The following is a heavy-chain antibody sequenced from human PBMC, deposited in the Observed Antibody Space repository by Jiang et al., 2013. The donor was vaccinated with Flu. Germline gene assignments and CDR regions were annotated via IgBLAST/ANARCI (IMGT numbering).Heavy chain of an antibody. Sequence: GPGLVKPSETLSLTCSVFGDSINSNNYYWGWIRQAPGQGLEWVGSIYFSGTTYQNPSLKSRVTTSLDTSKNQFSLKLRSVTAADTAVYFCARNVMTTVTQFFDYWGQGTLITVSS. J-gene: IGHJ4*02. V-gene: IGHV4-39*07. CDR1: GDSINSNNYY. CDR2: IYFSGTT. CDR3: ARNVMTTVTQFFDY. D-gene: IGHD4-17*01.